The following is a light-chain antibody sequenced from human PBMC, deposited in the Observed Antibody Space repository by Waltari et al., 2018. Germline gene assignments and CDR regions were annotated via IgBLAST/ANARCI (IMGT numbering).Light chain of an antibody. CDR3: QQSSSTPQST. CDR1: QSISSY. J-gene: IGKJ5*01. V-gene: IGKV1-39*01. Sequence: DIQMTQSPSSLSASVGDRVTITCRASQSISSYLNWYQQKPGRATKLLIYAASSLRSGVPSRFSGSGSGTDFTLTISSLQPEDFATYYCQQSSSTPQSTFGQGTRLEIK. CDR2: AAS.